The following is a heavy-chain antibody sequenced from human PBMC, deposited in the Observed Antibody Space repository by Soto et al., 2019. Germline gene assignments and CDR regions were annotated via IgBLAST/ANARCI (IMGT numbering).Heavy chain of an antibody. J-gene: IGHJ4*02. Sequence: TSETLSLTCAVSGGSISSSNWWSWVRQPPGKGLEWIGEIYHSGSTNYNPSLKSRVTISVDKSKNQFSLKLSSVTAADTAVYYCARALAAAGRGFYYFDYWGQGTLVTVS. CDR3: ARALAAAGRGFYYFDY. V-gene: IGHV4-4*02. CDR1: GGSISSSNW. CDR2: IYHSGST. D-gene: IGHD6-13*01.